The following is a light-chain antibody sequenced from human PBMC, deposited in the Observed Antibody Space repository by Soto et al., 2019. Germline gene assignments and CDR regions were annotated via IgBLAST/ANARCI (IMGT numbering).Light chain of an antibody. V-gene: IGKV3-20*01. CDR2: GGS. CDR3: HQYGSSPLT. CDR1: QSIRSSS. J-gene: IGKJ4*01. Sequence: EIVLKHSPGTLSLYPGERATLSCRASQSIRSSSLAWYQQKPGQAPRLLIYGGSSRATGIPDRFSGGGSGTDFSLTISRLETEDFSVYYCHQYGSSPLTFGGGTKVDIK.